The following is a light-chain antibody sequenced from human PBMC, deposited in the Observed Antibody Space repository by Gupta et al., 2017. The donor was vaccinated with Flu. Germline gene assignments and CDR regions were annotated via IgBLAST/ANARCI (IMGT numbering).Light chain of an antibody. J-gene: IGKJ4*01. V-gene: IGKV1-39*01. CDR3: QQSYSTPRGT. CDR2: AAS. CDR1: QSISSY. Sequence: DIQMTQSPSSLSASVGDRVTITCRASQSISSYLNWYQQKPGKAPKLLIYAASSLQSGVPSRFSGSGSGTDFTRTISSLQPEDFATYYCQQSYSTPRGTFGGGTKVEIK.